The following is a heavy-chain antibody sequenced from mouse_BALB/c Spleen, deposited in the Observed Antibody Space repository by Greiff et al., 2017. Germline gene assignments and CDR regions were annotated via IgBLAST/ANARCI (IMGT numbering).Heavy chain of an antibody. CDR1: GFPFSSSG. D-gene: IGHD1-1*02. CDR2: ISSGGSYT. Sequence: EVKLVESGGDLVKPGGSLKLSCAASGFPFSSSGMSWVRQTPDKRLEWVATISSGGSYTYYPDSVKGRFTISRDNAKNTLYLQMSSLKSEDTAMYYCARQVGPFDYWGQGTTLTVSS. V-gene: IGHV5-6*01. CDR3: ARQVGPFDY. J-gene: IGHJ2*01.